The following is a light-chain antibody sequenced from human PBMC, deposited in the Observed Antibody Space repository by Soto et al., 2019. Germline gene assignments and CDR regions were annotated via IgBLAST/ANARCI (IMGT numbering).Light chain of an antibody. J-gene: IGKJ4*01. V-gene: IGKV2-28*01. CDR3: MQALRPPRLT. CDR2: LGS. Sequence: DIVMTQSPLSLPVTPGEPASISCRSSESLLHSNGYNYLDWYLQKPGQSPQLLIYLGSDRASGGPDRFRGSGSGTDFTLKISRGEAEDVGVYYCMQALRPPRLTFGGGTKVEIK. CDR1: ESLLHSNGYNY.